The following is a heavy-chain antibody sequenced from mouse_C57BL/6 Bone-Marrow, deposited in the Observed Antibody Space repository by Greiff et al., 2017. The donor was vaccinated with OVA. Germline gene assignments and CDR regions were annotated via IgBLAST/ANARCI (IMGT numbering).Heavy chain of an antibody. Sequence: VQLQQSGAELARPGASVKLSCKASGYTFTSYGISWVKQRTGQGLEWIGELYPRSGTTYYNEKFTGKATLTEDKSSSTAYMELRSLTSEDAAVYFCARHCFYYGSSTGYFDYWGKGTTLTVSS. CDR1: GYTFTSYG. CDR2: LYPRSGTT. J-gene: IGHJ2*01. CDR3: ARHCFYYGSSTGYFDY. D-gene: IGHD1-1*01. V-gene: IGHV1-81*01.